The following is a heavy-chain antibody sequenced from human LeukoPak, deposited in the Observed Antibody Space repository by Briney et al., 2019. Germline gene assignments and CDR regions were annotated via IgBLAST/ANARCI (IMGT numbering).Heavy chain of an antibody. D-gene: IGHD6-19*01. V-gene: IGHV3-21*01. CDR1: GFTFSSYN. CDR3: ARDHEAGTRSVDY. J-gene: IGHJ4*02. Sequence: GGSLRLSCAASGFTFSSYNINWVRQAPGKELEWVSSISTSSSYIYYADSVKGRFTISRDNAKNSLYLQMNSLRAEDTAVYYCARDHEAGTRSVDYWGQGTLVTVSS. CDR2: ISTSSSYI.